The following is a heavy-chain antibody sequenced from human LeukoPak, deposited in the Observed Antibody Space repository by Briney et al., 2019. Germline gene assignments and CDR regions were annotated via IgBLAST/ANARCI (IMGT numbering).Heavy chain of an antibody. CDR3: ARAVDIVATPDY. Sequence: SETLSLICTVSGGSISRYYWSWIPQPPGKGLEWIGYIYYSGSTNYNPSLKSRVTISVDTSKNQFSLKLSSVTAADTAVYYCARAVDIVATPDYWGQGTLVTVSS. CDR1: GGSISRYY. CDR2: IYYSGST. D-gene: IGHD5-12*01. J-gene: IGHJ4*02. V-gene: IGHV4-59*08.